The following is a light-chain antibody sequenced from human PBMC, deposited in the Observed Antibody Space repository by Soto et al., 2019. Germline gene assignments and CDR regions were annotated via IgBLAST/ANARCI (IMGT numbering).Light chain of an antibody. CDR1: QNIDRY. V-gene: IGKV1-39*01. Sequence: DIQMTQSPSSLSASGGDRVSISCRTSQNIDRYLNWYQQNPGKAPQVLISAAVSLQSGVPFRLSDSGSRTDCTLSISNLQPEDFATYFCQQIYSTPSTFGQGTRLDI. CDR2: AAV. J-gene: IGKJ2*01. CDR3: QQIYSTPST.